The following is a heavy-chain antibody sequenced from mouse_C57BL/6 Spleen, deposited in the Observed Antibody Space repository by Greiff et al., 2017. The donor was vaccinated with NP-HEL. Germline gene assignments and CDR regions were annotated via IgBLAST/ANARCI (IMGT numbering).Heavy chain of an antibody. CDR3: ASAGYDYGSSYSYAMDY. J-gene: IGHJ4*01. CDR2: INPSNGGT. Sequence: QVQLQQPGTELVKPGASVKLSCKASGYTFTSYWMHWVKQRPGQGLEWIGNINPSNGGTNYNEKFKSKATLTVDKYSSTAYMQLSSLTSEDSAVYYCASAGYDYGSSYSYAMDYWGQGTSVTVSS. V-gene: IGHV1-53*01. D-gene: IGHD1-1*01. CDR1: GYTFTSYW.